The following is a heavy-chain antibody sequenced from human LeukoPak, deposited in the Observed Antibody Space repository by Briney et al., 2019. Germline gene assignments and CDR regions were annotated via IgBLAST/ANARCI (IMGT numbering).Heavy chain of an antibody. CDR3: SKGETDTGTLTHVY. J-gene: IGHJ4*02. V-gene: IGHV3-23*01. Sequence: PLGSLCLSPAVSGFTPTKDAMSSVPEAPGQRLGWVSGISGSVTTTPSAASVNGRFTVTRDNSKNTVFLQMHSLGAEDTAVYYCSKGETDTGTLTHVYWGPGTLVTVSS. D-gene: IGHD1-7*01. CDR2: ISGSVTTT. CDR1: GFTPTKDA.